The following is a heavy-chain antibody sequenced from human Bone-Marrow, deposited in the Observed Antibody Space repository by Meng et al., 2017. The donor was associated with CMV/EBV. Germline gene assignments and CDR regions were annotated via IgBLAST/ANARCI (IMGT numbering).Heavy chain of an antibody. Sequence: ASVKVSCKASGYTFTSYGISWVRQAPGQGLEWMGWISAYNGNTNYAQKLQGRVTMTTDTSTSTAYRELRSLRSDDTAVYYCARVDGNYYSDYWGQGTLVTVSS. CDR2: ISAYNGNT. V-gene: IGHV1-18*01. CDR1: GYTFTSYG. D-gene: IGHD1-14*01. CDR3: ARVDGNYYSDY. J-gene: IGHJ4*02.